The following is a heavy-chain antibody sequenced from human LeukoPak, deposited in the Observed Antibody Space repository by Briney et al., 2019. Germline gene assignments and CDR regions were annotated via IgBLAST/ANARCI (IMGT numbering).Heavy chain of an antibody. CDR2: IIPIFGSA. CDR3: AREGRDAYDFDS. D-gene: IGHD5-24*01. V-gene: IGHV1-69*06. CDR1: GGTFSTYA. Sequence: SVKVSCKASGGTFSTYAISWVRQAPGQGLEWMGRIIPIFGSANYAQKFQGRVTITADKSTSPAYMGLSSLSSEDTAMYYCAREGRDAYDFDSWGQGTLVTVSS. J-gene: IGHJ5*01.